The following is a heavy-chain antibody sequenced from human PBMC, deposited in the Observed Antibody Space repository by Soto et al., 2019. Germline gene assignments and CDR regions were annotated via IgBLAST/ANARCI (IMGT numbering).Heavy chain of an antibody. CDR2: INHSGST. CDR3: ARLYGARAGGVYYYYYMDV. CDR1: GGSFSGYY. D-gene: IGHD4-17*01. V-gene: IGHV4-34*01. J-gene: IGHJ6*03. Sequence: SETLSLTCAVYGGSFSGYYWSWIRQPPGKGLEWIGEINHSGSTNYNPSLKSRVTISVDTSKNQFSLKLSSVTAADTAVYYCARLYGARAGGVYYYYYMDVWGKGTTVTVSS.